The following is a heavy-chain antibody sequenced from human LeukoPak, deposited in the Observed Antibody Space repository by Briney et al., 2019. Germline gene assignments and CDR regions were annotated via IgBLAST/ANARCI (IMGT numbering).Heavy chain of an antibody. J-gene: IGHJ6*02. CDR1: GYTFTDYY. V-gene: IGHV1-2*02. CDR3: ARNYYDSSGYYKGGNYYYYGMDV. Sequence: ASVKVSCKASGYTFTDYYMHWVRQAPGQGFEWMGWINPNDGDTNYAQKFQGRVTMTRDTSISTAHMEVSRLRSEDTAVYYCARNYYDSSGYYKGGNYYYYGMDVWGQGTTVTVSS. D-gene: IGHD3-22*01. CDR2: INPNDGDT.